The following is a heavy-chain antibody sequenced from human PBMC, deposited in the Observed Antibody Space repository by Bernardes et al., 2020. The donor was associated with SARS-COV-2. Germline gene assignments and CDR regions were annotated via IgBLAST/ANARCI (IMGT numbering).Heavy chain of an antibody. D-gene: IGHD3-9*01. V-gene: IGHV3-53*01. Sequence: GGSLRLSFAASGFIVSSNYMSWVRKAPGKGLEWVSVIYSGGSTYYADSVKGRFTISRDNSKNTLYLQMNSLRAEDTAVYYCARRGGDYDILTGYFDYYYGMDVWGQGTTVTVSS. J-gene: IGHJ6*02. CDR2: IYSGGST. CDR3: ARRGGDYDILTGYFDYYYGMDV. CDR1: GFIVSSNY.